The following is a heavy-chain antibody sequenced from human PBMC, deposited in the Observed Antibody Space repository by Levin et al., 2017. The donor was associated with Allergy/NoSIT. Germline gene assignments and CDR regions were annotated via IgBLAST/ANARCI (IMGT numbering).Heavy chain of an antibody. V-gene: IGHV3-74*03. CDR3: ARVITHPTAVIATASNPADY. CDR2: INSDGSST. CDR1: GFTFNSYW. D-gene: IGHD3-22*01. J-gene: IGHJ4*02. Sequence: PGESLKIFCAASGFTFNSYWMHWVRQAPGKGLVWVSRINSDGSSTKYADSVKGRFTISRDNAKNTLYLQMNTLRAEDTAVYYCARVITHPTAVIATASNPADYWGQGTPVTVSS.